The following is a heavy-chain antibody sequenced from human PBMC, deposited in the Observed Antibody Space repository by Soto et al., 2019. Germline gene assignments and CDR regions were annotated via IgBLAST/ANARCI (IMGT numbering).Heavy chain of an antibody. CDR2: IYWDDDK. CDR3: AHGFLAYCGGDCYPPFDY. CDR1: GFSLSTSGVG. V-gene: IGHV2-5*02. Sequence: QITLKESGPTLVIRTETLTLTCTFSGFSLSTSGVGVGWIRQPPGKALGWLALIYWDDDKRYSPSLKSRLTITKDTSKNQVVLTMTNMDPVDTATYYCAHGFLAYCGGDCYPPFDYWGQGTLVTVSS. J-gene: IGHJ4*02. D-gene: IGHD2-21*02.